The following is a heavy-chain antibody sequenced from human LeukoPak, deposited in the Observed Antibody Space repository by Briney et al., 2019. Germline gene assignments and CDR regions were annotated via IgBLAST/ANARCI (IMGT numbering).Heavy chain of an antibody. CDR3: ASSKYYDFWTGRFDY. CDR1: GFTFDDYG. J-gene: IGHJ4*02. V-gene: IGHV3-20*04. D-gene: IGHD3-3*01. CDR2: INWNGGST. Sequence: GGSLTLSCTASGFTFDDYGMSWVRQAPGKGLEWVSGINWNGGSTGYADSVKGRFTISRDNAKNSLYLQMNSLRAEDTALYYCASSKYYDFWTGRFDYWGQGTLVTVSS.